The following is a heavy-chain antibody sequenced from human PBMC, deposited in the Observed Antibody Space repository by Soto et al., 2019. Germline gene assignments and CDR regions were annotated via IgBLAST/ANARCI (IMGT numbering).Heavy chain of an antibody. CDR3: ARAPTGAAPRWGV. V-gene: IGHV4-30-2*01. D-gene: IGHD3-16*01. CDR1: GGSISSGGYS. CDR2: IYPTGTT. Sequence: PSEALALTCTVSGGSISSGGYSWSWIRQTPGRGLEWIGYIYPTGTTYYSPSLDNRATLSIDTSQNQSSLQLTSVTGADTAVSFFARAPTGAAPRWGVWGQGTTVTVSS. J-gene: IGHJ6*02.